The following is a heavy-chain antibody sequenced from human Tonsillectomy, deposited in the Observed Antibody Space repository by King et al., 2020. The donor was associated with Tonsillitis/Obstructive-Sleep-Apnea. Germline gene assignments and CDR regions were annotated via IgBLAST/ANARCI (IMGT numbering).Heavy chain of an antibody. J-gene: IGHJ3*02. CDR3: AGGIAVRNAFDI. Sequence: VQLVQSGAEVKPPGASVKVPCKASGYIFTSYSIHWVRQAPGQGLEWMGIINPSGGNTGYAQKFQGRVTMARDTSTSTVYMERSSLRSEDTAVYYCAGGIAVRNAFDIWGQGTMVTVSS. CDR2: INPSGGNT. CDR1: GYIFTSYS. V-gene: IGHV1-46*01. D-gene: IGHD6-19*01.